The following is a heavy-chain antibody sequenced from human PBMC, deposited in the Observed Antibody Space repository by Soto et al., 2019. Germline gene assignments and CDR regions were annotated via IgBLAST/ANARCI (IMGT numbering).Heavy chain of an antibody. CDR2: IYYSGST. CDR1: GGSFSGYY. V-gene: IGHV4-59*01. CDR3: ARISGYCSSTSCQEDYYYYGMDV. Sequence: SETLSLTCAVYGGSFSGYYWSWIRQPPGKGLEWIGYIYYSGSTNYNPSLKSRVTISVDTSKNQFSLKLSSVTAADTAVYYCARISGYCSSTSCQEDYYYYGMDVWGQGTTVTVSS. J-gene: IGHJ6*02. D-gene: IGHD2-2*01.